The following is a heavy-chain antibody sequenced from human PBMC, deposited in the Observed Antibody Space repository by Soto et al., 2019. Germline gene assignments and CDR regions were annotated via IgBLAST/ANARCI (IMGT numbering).Heavy chain of an antibody. CDR2: IMPIFRTA. D-gene: IGHD3-3*02. Sequence: QVQVVQSGAEVKKPGSSVKVSCKTSGGTFSTSAISWVRQAPGQGLEWMGGIMPIFRTADYAQKFQGSVTITADESAGTAFLVLRSLPSEDTGVYYCARDKDRAQLGGIYYSIMDVWGQGTTVTVTS. V-gene: IGHV1-69*12. CDR1: GGTFSTSA. J-gene: IGHJ6*02. CDR3: ARDKDRAQLGGIYYSIMDV.